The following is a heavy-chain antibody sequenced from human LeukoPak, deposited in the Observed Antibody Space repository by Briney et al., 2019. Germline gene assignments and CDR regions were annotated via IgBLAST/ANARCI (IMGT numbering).Heavy chain of an antibody. J-gene: IGHJ4*02. CDR1: RGSISYYY. D-gene: IGHD6-6*01. V-gene: IGHV4-4*09. Sequence: PSETLSLTCTVSRGSISYYYWSWIRQFPGKGLEWIGYIYTGGSTKYNPSLKSRVTISVDTSKTQFSLKLSSVTAADTAVYYCARNAEYSSLSHYFDHWGQGTLVTVSS. CDR2: IYTGGST. CDR3: ARNAEYSSLSHYFDH.